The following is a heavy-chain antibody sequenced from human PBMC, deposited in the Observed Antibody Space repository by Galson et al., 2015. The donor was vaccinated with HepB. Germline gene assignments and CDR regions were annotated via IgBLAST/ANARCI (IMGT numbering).Heavy chain of an antibody. CDR2: ITNGGGSA. Sequence: SLRLSCAASGFTFSTYAMHWVRQAPGKGLEWVSLITNGGGSAYYADSVKGRFPISRDDSKNTLYLQMNSLGAEDTALYYCAKRLAYYFDFWGQGTLVAVSS. V-gene: IGHV3-23*01. D-gene: IGHD2-21*01. J-gene: IGHJ4*02. CDR1: GFTFSTYA. CDR3: AKRLAYYFDF.